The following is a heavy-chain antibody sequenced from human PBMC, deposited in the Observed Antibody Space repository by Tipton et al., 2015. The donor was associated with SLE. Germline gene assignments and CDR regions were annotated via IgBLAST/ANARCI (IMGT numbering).Heavy chain of an antibody. CDR1: GGSFSGYY. D-gene: IGHD6-13*01. Sequence: TLSLTCAVYGGSFSGYYWSWIRQPPGKGLEWIGEINHSGSTNYNPSLKSRVTISVDTSKNQFSLKLSSVTAADTAVYYCPRGGGIAAADNYYYYYGMDVWGQGTTVTVSS. CDR2: INHSGST. V-gene: IGHV4-34*01. J-gene: IGHJ6*02. CDR3: PRGGGIAAADNYYYYYGMDV.